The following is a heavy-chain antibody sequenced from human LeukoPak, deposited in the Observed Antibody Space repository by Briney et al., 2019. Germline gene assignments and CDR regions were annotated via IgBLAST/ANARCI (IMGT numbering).Heavy chain of an antibody. J-gene: IGHJ4*02. D-gene: IGHD1-14*01. Sequence: APVKVSCKASGHTFTNYYIHWVRQAPGQGLEWMGNINPSGGSTTYAQRFQDRVLMTGDTSTSSVYMELSSLRSEDTAIYYCAREMPRTYYFDYWGQGTLVTAPS. V-gene: IGHV1-46*01. CDR2: INPSGGST. CDR1: GHTFTNYY. CDR3: AREMPRTYYFDY.